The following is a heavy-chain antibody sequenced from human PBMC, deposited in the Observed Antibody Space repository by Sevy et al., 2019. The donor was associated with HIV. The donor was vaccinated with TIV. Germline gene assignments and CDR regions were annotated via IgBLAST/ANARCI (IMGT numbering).Heavy chain of an antibody. D-gene: IGHD3-22*01. CDR2: ISGSGGST. CDR1: GFTFSSYA. CDR3: AKGPWYYASSGSYYFDY. V-gene: IGHV3-23*01. Sequence: GGSLRLSCAASGFTFSSYAMSWVRQAPGKGLEWVSAISGSGGSTYYADSVKGRFTISRDNSKNTLYLQMNSLRAEDTAIYYCAKGPWYYASSGSYYFDYWGQRTLVTVSS. J-gene: IGHJ4*02.